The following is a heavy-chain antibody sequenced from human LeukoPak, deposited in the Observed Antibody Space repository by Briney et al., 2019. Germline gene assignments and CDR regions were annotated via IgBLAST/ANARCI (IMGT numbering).Heavy chain of an antibody. J-gene: IGHJ4*02. CDR2: IYPGDSDT. CDR1: GYSFTSYW. D-gene: IGHD3-10*01. V-gene: IGHV5-51*01. Sequence: GESLKISCKGSGYSFTSYWIGWVRQMPGIGLEWMGIIYPGDSDTRYSPSFQGQVTISADKSISTAYLQWSSLKASDTAMYYCARRGGGGYYYGSGSYLFDYWGQGTLVTVSS. CDR3: ARRGGGGYYYGSGSYLFDY.